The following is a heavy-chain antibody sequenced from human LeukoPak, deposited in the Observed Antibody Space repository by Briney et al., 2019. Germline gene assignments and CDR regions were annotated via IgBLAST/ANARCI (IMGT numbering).Heavy chain of an antibody. CDR3: ARGSELTPEWDDSSGSDY. Sequence: ASVKVSCKTSGYTFTSYDINWVRQATGQGLEWMGWMNPNSANTGYAQKFQGRVTMTRNTTISTAYMELSSLRSEDTAVYYCARGSELTPEWDDSSGSDYWGQGTLVTVSS. D-gene: IGHD3-22*01. J-gene: IGHJ4*02. CDR2: MNPNSANT. V-gene: IGHV1-8*01. CDR1: GYTFTSYD.